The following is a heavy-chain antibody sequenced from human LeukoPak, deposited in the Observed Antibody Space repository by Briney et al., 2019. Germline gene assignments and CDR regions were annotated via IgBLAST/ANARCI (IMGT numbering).Heavy chain of an antibody. CDR2: LCYSGNT. D-gene: IGHD2-21*02. CDR1: GGSISSSNYC. V-gene: IGHV4-39*01. Sequence: PSETLSLTCTVSGGSISSSNYCWDWIRQPPGKGLEWIGSLCYSGNTYQNPSLKSRLTISGDMSQNQFSLRLSSVTAADTAVYYCTTRCGDHEYIDYWGQGTLVTVSS. J-gene: IGHJ4*02. CDR3: TTRCGDHEYIDY.